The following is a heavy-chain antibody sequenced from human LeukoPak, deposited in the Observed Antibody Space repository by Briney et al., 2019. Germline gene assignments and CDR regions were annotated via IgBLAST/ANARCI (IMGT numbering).Heavy chain of an antibody. J-gene: IGHJ4*02. V-gene: IGHV1-2*02. CDR1: GYTFTGYY. CDR3: ARDDEGRANFDY. Sequence: ASVKVSCKASGYTFTGYYMHWVRQAPGQGLEWMGWINPNSGGTNYSQKFQGRVTMTRDTSISTAYMELTRLRSDDTALYYCARDDEGRANFDYWGQGTLVTVSS. CDR2: INPNSGGT.